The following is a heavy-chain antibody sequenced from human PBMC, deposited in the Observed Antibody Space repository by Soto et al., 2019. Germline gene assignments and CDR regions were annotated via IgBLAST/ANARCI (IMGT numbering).Heavy chain of an antibody. CDR3: ANALGLYYFDY. Sequence: QVQLVQSGAEVKKPGASVKVSCKASGYTFTSYAMHWVRQAPGQRLEWMGWINAGNGNTKYSQKFQGRVTINRDTSASTAYMELSSLRSEDTAVYYCANALGLYYFDYWGQGTLVTVSS. J-gene: IGHJ4*02. D-gene: IGHD2-8*01. V-gene: IGHV1-3*01. CDR1: GYTFTSYA. CDR2: INAGNGNT.